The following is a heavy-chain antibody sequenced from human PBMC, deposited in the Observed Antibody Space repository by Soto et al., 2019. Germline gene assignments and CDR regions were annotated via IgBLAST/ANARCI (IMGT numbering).Heavy chain of an antibody. V-gene: IGHV4-34*01. CDR3: ARGGDGYNYYFDY. D-gene: IGHD5-12*01. CDR2: INHSGST. CDR1: GGSFSRYY. Sequence: SETLSLTCAVYGGSFSRYYWSWICQPPGKELEWIGEINHSGSTNYNPSLKSRVTISVDTSKNQFSLKLSSVTAADTAVYYCARGGDGYNYYFDYWGQGTLVTVSS. J-gene: IGHJ4*02.